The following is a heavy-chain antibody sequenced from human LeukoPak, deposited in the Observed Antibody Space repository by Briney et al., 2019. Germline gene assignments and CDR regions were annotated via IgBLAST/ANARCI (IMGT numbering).Heavy chain of an antibody. J-gene: IGHJ4*02. CDR1: GGSISSGSYY. Sequence: SETLSLTCTVSGGSISSGSYYWGWIRQPPGKGLEWIGSIHYSGNTYYNPSLKSRVTMSVDTSKNQFSLKLSSVTAADTTMYYCARGDFWSGQHLDYWGQGILVTVSS. CDR2: IHYSGNT. V-gene: IGHV4-39*01. D-gene: IGHD3-3*01. CDR3: ARGDFWSGQHLDY.